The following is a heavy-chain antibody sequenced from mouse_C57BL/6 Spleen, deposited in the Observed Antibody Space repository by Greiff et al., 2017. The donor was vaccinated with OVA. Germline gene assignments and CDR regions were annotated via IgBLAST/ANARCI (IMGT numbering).Heavy chain of an antibody. CDR3: ARLGPYYFDY. J-gene: IGHJ2*01. CDR2: ISSGSSTI. CDR1: GFTFSDYG. Sequence: EVKLMESGGGLVKPGGSLKLSCAASGFTFSDYGMHWVRQAPEKGLEWVAYISSGSSTIYYADTVKGRFTISRDNAKNTLFLQMTSLRSEDTAMYYCARLGPYYFDYWGKGTTLTVSS. D-gene: IGHD4-1*01. V-gene: IGHV5-17*01.